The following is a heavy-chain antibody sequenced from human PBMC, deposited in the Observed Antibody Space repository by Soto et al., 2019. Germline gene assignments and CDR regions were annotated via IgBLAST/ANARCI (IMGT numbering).Heavy chain of an antibody. CDR3: AKDLSYDILTGYSTH. J-gene: IGHJ4*02. CDR1: GFTFDDYA. CDR2: ISWNSGSI. Sequence: GGSLRLSCAASGFTFDDYAMHWVRQAPGKGLEWVSGISWNSGSIGYADSVKGRFTISRDNAKNSLYLQMNSLRAEDTALYYCAKDLSYDILTGYSTHWGQGTLVTVSS. V-gene: IGHV3-9*01. D-gene: IGHD3-9*01.